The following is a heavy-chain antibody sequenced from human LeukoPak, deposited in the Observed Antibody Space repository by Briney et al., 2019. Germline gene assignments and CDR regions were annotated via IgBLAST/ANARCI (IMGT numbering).Heavy chain of an antibody. Sequence: GGSLRLSCAVSGFPFSDFAMSWVRQAPGKGLEWVSTISGGGDNTYFADSVKGRFTISRDNSKNTLFLQMVSLRAEDTAVYYCAKFEGALLGNYYLDVWGKGTTVTVSS. CDR1: GFPFSDFA. CDR3: AKFEGALLGNYYLDV. V-gene: IGHV3-23*01. CDR2: ISGGGDNT. J-gene: IGHJ6*03.